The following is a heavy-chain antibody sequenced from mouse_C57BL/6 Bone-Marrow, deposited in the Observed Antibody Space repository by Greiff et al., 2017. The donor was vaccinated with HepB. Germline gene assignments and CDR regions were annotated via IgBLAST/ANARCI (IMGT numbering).Heavy chain of an antibody. CDR1: GFTFSDFY. Sequence: EVKLMESGGGLVQSGRSLRLSCATSGFTFSDFYMEWVRQAPGKGLEWIAASRNKANDYTTEYSASVKGRFIVSRDTSQSILYLQMNALRAEDTAIYYCARDEGGLGFAYWGQGTLVTVSA. V-gene: IGHV7-1*01. CDR3: ARDEGGLGFAY. CDR2: SRNKANDYTT. J-gene: IGHJ3*01.